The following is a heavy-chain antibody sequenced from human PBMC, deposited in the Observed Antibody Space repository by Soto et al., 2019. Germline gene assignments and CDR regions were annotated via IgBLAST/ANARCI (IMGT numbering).Heavy chain of an antibody. D-gene: IGHD3-16*01. V-gene: IGHV4-59*08. CDR3: ARQWGGDY. Sequence: QVQLQESGPGLVKPSETLSLTCTVSGGSIGSHYWSWIRQPPGEGLEWIGRASYSGSPNYNPARKSRVTISIDTSKNQFSLTLTSVTAADTAVYYCARQWGGDYWGQGTLVTVSS. CDR2: ASYSGSP. CDR1: GGSIGSHY. J-gene: IGHJ4*02.